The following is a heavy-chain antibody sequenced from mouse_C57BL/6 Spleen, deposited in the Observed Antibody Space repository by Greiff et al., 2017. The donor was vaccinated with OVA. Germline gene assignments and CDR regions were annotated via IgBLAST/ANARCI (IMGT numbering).Heavy chain of an antibody. CDR3: TRLHAMDY. J-gene: IGHJ4*01. D-gene: IGHD3-2*02. V-gene: IGHV14-4*01. Sequence: VHVKQSGAELVRPGASVRLSCTASGFNIKDDYMHWVKQRPEQGLEWIGWIDPENGDTEYASKFQGKATITADTSSNTAYLQLSSLTSEDTAVYYCTRLHAMDYWGQGTSVTVSS. CDR1: GFNIKDDY. CDR2: IDPENGDT.